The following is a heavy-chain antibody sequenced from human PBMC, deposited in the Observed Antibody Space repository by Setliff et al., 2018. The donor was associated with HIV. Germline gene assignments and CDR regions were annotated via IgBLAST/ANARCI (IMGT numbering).Heavy chain of an antibody. CDR2: IFNRGRT. Sequence: SETLSLTCTVSGGSISTYYWSWIRQSPGKGLEWIGYIFNRGRTNYNASLKSRVTISVDTSETQFSLKLTSVTAADTAVYYCARHFPYYYDSSGFYSGWFDPWGQGTLVTVSS. V-gene: IGHV4-59*08. D-gene: IGHD3-22*01. CDR1: GGSISTYY. CDR3: ARHFPYYYDSSGFYSGWFDP. J-gene: IGHJ5*02.